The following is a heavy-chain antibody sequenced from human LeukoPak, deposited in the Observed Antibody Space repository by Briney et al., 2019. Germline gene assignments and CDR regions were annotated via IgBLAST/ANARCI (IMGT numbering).Heavy chain of an antibody. J-gene: IGHJ4*02. CDR3: ATGYTYDYSLY. D-gene: IGHD5-18*01. CDR1: GDTVTGFS. CDR2: FDPEDGAR. Sequence: ASVKVSCKVSGDTVTGFSIHWVRQAPGHGLEWMGGFDPEDGARNFAQKFQGRVTMTEDTSTDTAYMDLSSLRSEDTAVYYCATGYTYDYSLYWGQGTLVTVSS. V-gene: IGHV1-24*01.